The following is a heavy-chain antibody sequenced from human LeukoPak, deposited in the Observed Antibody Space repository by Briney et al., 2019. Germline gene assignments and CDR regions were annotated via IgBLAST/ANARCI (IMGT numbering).Heavy chain of an antibody. D-gene: IGHD2-15*01. CDR2: ISGGAGST. CDR1: AITFSTYA. Sequence: PGGFLRLSCAASAITFSTYAMSWVRQVPGKGLECVSVISGGAGSTYYADSVKGWFTISRDNAKNSLYLQVNSLRAEDTAVYYCARLTTTHPEYCSGGSCSAFDYWGQGTLVTVSS. V-gene: IGHV3-23*01. CDR3: ARLTTTHPEYCSGGSCSAFDY. J-gene: IGHJ4*02.